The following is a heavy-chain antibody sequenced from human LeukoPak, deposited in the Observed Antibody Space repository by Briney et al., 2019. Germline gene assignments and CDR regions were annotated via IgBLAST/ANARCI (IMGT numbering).Heavy chain of an antibody. CDR3: AKGYSSSWYWGNDAFDI. CDR1: GFTFSSYA. D-gene: IGHD6-13*01. CDR2: ISYDGSSK. Sequence: GGSLRLSCAASGFTFSSYAMHWVRQAPGKGLEWVAVISYDGSSKYYADSVKGRFTISRDNSKNTLYLQMNSLRAEDTAVYYCAKGYSSSWYWGNDAFDIWGQGTMVTVSS. V-gene: IGHV3-30*04. J-gene: IGHJ3*02.